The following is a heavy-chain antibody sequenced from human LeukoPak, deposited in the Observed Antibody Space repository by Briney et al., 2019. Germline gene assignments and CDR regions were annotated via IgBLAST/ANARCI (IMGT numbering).Heavy chain of an antibody. V-gene: IGHV3-23*01. D-gene: IGHD3-9*01. CDR2: ISGSGGST. CDR1: GFTFSSYA. Sequence: PGGSLRLSCAAPGFTFSSYAMSWVRQAPGKGLEWVSAISGSGGSTYYADSVKGRFTISRDNSKNTLYLQMNSLRAEDTAVYYCAKDLAVVLRYFDWSRGTFDYWGQGTPVTVSS. J-gene: IGHJ4*02. CDR3: AKDLAVVLRYFDWSRGTFDY.